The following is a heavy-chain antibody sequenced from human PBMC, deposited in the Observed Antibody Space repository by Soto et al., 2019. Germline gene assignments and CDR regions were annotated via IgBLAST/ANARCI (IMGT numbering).Heavy chain of an antibody. D-gene: IGHD3-10*01. CDR3: ARLWRFGELLFFDY. V-gene: IGHV1-2*02. CDR1: GYTFTGYY. Sequence: ASVKVSCKASGYTFTGYYMHWVRQAPGQGLEWMGWINPNSGGTNYAQKFQGRVTMTRDTSISTAYMVLSRLRSDDTAVYYCARLWRFGELLFFDYWGQGTLVTVSS. CDR2: INPNSGGT. J-gene: IGHJ4*02.